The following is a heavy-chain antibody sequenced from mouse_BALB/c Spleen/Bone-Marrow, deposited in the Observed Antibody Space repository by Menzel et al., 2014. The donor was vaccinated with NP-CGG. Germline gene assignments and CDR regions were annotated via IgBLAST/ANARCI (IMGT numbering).Heavy chain of an antibody. V-gene: IGHV1S81*02. J-gene: IGHJ4*01. D-gene: IGHD5-1*01. CDR1: GYTFTSYY. CDR3: TRLPH. Sequence: QVHVKQSGAELVKPGASVKLSCKASGYTFTSYYMYWVKQRPGQGLEWIGEINLSNGGTNFNEKFKSRATLTVDKSSSTAYMQLSSLTSEDSAVYYCTRLPHWGQGTSVTVSS. CDR2: INLSNGGT.